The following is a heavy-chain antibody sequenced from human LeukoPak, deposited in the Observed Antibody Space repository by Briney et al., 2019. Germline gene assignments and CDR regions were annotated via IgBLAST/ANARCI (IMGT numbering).Heavy chain of an antibody. Sequence: GGSLRLSCAASGFIFTSYAIHWVRQAPDKGLEWVAFIPYDGSKKHYADSVKGRFTISRDNSDNTVYLQMNSLRTEDTAVYYCVRDGGEFDYWGQGTLVTVSS. CDR2: IPYDGSKK. CDR1: GFIFTSYA. D-gene: IGHD3-16*01. V-gene: IGHV3-30*06. J-gene: IGHJ4*02. CDR3: VRDGGEFDY.